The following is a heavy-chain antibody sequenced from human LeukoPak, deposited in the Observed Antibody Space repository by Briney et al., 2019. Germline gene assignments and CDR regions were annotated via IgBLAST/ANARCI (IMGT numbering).Heavy chain of an antibody. D-gene: IGHD2-2*01. CDR2: ISGSGGST. V-gene: IGHV3-23*01. J-gene: IGHJ3*02. Sequence: GGTLRLSCAASGFTFSSYGMSWVRQAPGKGLEWVSAISGSGGSTYYADSVKGRFTISRDNSKNTLYLQMNSLRAEDTAIYFCAKVPADPSEPLPPHAFDIWGQGTMVTVSS. CDR1: GFTFSSYG. CDR3: AKVPADPSEPLPPHAFDI.